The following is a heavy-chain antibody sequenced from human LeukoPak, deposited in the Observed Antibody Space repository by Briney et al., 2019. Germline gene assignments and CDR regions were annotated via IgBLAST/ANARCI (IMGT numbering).Heavy chain of an antibody. V-gene: IGHV3-7*01. J-gene: IGHJ5*02. D-gene: IGHD2-15*01. CDR3: ARDLAVVVVAAILPYNWFDP. Sequence: GGSLRLSCATSGFTFSSYWMSWVRQAPGKGLEWVANIKQDGSEKYYVDSVKGRFTISRENAKNSLYLQMNSLRAEDTAVYYCARDLAVVVVAAILPYNWFDPWGQGTLVTVSS. CDR1: GFTFSSYW. CDR2: IKQDGSEK.